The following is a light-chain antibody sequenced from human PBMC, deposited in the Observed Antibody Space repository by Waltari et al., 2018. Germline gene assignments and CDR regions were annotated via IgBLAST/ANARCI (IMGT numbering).Light chain of an antibody. CDR3: QQYGSSIT. CDR2: ATS. Sequence: EIVLTQSPGTLSLFPGERATLSCRASQSVSSAYFAWYQHKPGQAPRLVMFATSIRGTGIPDRFGGGGSGTDFTRTISRLEPEDFAVYYCQQYGSSITFGGGTKVEV. V-gene: IGKV3-20*01. J-gene: IGKJ4*01. CDR1: QSVSSAY.